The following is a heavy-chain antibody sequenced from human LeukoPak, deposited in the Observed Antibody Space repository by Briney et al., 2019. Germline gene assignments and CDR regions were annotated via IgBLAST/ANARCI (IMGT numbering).Heavy chain of an antibody. CDR2: INWNGGRT. Sequence: GGSLRLSYAASGFTFDDYGMSWVRQTPGKGLEWVSGINWNGGRTGYADSVKGRFTISRDNAKNSLYLQMNSLRAEDTALYHCARHRGDTYYFDYWGQGTLVTVSS. J-gene: IGHJ4*02. D-gene: IGHD3-10*01. CDR3: ARHRGDTYYFDY. V-gene: IGHV3-20*01. CDR1: GFTFDDYG.